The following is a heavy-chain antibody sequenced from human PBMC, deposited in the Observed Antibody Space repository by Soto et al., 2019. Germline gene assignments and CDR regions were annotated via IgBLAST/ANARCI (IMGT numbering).Heavy chain of an antibody. J-gene: IGHJ4*02. Sequence: GGSLRLSCAASGFTFSSYAMSWVRQAPGKGLEWVSAISGSGGSTYYADSVKGRFTISRDNSKNTLYLQMNSLRAEDTAVYYCAKEGGSGWYVEGDYFDYWGQGTLVTVSS. V-gene: IGHV3-23*01. CDR1: GFTFSSYA. CDR2: ISGSGGST. D-gene: IGHD6-19*01. CDR3: AKEGGSGWYVEGDYFDY.